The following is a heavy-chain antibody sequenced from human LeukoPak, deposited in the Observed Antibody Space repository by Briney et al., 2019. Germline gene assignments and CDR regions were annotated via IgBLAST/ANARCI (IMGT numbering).Heavy chain of an antibody. CDR3: ARAPYYYDSSGYYYVRYYYYMDV. D-gene: IGHD3-22*01. CDR1: RGTFSSYA. CDR2: IIPIFVTA. J-gene: IGHJ6*03. V-gene: IGHV1-69*05. Sequence: ASVKVSCKASRGTFSSYAISWVRQAPGQGLEWMGGIIPIFVTANCAQKFKGRVTITTDESTSTAYMELSSLRSEDTAVYYCARAPYYYDSSGYYYVRYYYYMDVWGKGTTVTVSS.